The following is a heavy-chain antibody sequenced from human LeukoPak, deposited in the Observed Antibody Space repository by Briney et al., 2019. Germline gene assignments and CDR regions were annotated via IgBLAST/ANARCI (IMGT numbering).Heavy chain of an antibody. CDR1: GFTFSSYS. V-gene: IGHV3-48*01. CDR3: ARDLRGASGWLFDY. J-gene: IGHJ4*02. Sequence: GGSLRLSCAASGFTFSSYSMNWVRQAPGKGLEWVSYISSSSSTIYYADSVKGRFTISRDNAKNSLYLQMNSLRAEDTAVYYCARDLRGASGWLFDYWGQGTPVTVSS. D-gene: IGHD6-19*01. CDR2: ISSSSSTI.